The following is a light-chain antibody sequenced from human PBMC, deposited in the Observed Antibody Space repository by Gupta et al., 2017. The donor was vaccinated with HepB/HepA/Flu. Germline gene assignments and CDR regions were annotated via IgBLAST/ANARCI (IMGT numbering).Light chain of an antibody. CDR3: QQDDSTPKT. Sequence: DIVMNQSPDSLAVSLGERATINCKSSQSVLYRSNNKNYLAWYQQKPGQPPKLLIYWASTRESGVPDSFSGSGSGTDFTLTISSRQAEDVAVYYCQQDDSTPKTFGQGTKVEIK. CDR1: QSVLYRSNNKNY. V-gene: IGKV4-1*01. J-gene: IGKJ1*01. CDR2: WAS.